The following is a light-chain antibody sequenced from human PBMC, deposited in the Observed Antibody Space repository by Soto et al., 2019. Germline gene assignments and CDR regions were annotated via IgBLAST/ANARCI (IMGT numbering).Light chain of an antibody. V-gene: IGKV1-39*01. CDR3: QQSYTTPRA. Sequence: DIQMTQSLSFLSASVGDRVTITCRASQRISSYLNWYQQKPGKAPKLLIYAASSLQSGVPSRFSGSGSGTDFTLTISSLQPEDFATYYCQQSYTTPRAFGPGTKLDIK. CDR1: QRISSY. J-gene: IGKJ3*01. CDR2: AAS.